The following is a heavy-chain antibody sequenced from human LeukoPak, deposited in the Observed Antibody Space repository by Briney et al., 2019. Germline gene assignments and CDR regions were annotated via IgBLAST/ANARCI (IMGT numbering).Heavy chain of an antibody. D-gene: IGHD6-13*01. CDR2: IYYSGST. CDR3: ARDLGGAAAGIYYYYGMDV. V-gene: IGHV4-59*01. CDR1: GGSISSYY. Sequence: PSETLSLTCTVSGGSISSYYWSWIRQPPRKGLEWIGYIYYSGSTNYNPSLKSRVTISVDTSKNQFSLKLSSVTAADTAVYYCARDLGGAAAGIYYYYGMDVWGQGTTVTVSS. J-gene: IGHJ6*02.